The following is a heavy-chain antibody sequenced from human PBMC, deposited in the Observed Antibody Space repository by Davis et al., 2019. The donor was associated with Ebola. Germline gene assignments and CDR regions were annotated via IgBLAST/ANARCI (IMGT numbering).Heavy chain of an antibody. V-gene: IGHV3-21*01. CDR3: ASLPGYSSGWRDY. Sequence: GESLKISCAASGLTFSSYSMNWVRQAPGKGLEWVSSISSSSSYIYYADSVKGRFTISRDNAKNSLYLQMNSLRDEDTAVYYCASLPGYSSGWRDYWGQGTLVTVSS. D-gene: IGHD6-19*01. J-gene: IGHJ4*02. CDR2: ISSSSSYI. CDR1: GLTFSSYS.